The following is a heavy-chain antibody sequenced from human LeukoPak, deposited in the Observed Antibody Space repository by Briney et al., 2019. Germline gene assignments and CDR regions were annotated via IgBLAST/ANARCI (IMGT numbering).Heavy chain of an antibody. V-gene: IGHV7-4-1*02. J-gene: IGHJ5*02. Sequence: GASVKVSCKASGYTFTSYAMNWVRQAPGQGLEWMGWINTNTGNPTYAQGFTGRFVFSLDTSVSTAYLQISSLKAEDTAVYYCARDPYCSGGSCERGWFDPWGQGTLVTVSS. CDR1: GYTFTSYA. CDR3: ARDPYCSGGSCERGWFDP. D-gene: IGHD2-15*01. CDR2: INTNTGNP.